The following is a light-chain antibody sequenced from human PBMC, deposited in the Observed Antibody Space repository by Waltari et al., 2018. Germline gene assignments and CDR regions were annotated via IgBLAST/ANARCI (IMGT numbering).Light chain of an antibody. V-gene: IGLV3-25*03. Sequence: HELTQPPSVSVSPGQTARITYSGDILSKQYTYWFQQKPGQAPVLVIFKDTGRPSGIPERFSGSSSGTTVTLTISEVQADDEADYYCQSTDSTETFVEFGGGTKLTVV. CDR2: KDT. J-gene: IGLJ2*01. CDR1: ILSKQY. CDR3: QSTDSTETFVE.